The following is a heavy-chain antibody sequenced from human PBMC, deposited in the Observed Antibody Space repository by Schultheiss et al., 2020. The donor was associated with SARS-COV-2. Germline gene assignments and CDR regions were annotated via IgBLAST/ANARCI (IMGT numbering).Heavy chain of an antibody. Sequence: LRLSCAVSGGSISSGGYYWSWIRQHPGKGLEWIGYIYYSGSTYYNPSLKSLVTISVDTSKNQFSLKLSSVTAADTAVYYCASPGGDYYYYYGMDVWGQGTTVTVSS. D-gene: IGHD1-26*01. V-gene: IGHV4-31*01. CDR3: ASPGGDYYYYYGMDV. CDR1: GGSISSGGYY. J-gene: IGHJ6*02. CDR2: IYYSGST.